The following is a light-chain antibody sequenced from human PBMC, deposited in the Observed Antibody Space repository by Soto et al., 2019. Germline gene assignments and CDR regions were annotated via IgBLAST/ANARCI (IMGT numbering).Light chain of an antibody. V-gene: IGKV1-5*03. J-gene: IGKJ2*01. CDR2: KAS. CDR1: QSISTW. Sequence: DIPLTQSPSTLSASVGDRVTITCRASQSISTWLAWYQQKPGTAPKLLIYKASTLESVVPSRFSGSRSGTEFTLTVSSLQPDDFATYYCQQDNDSFPYTFGQGNKLEIK. CDR3: QQDNDSFPYT.